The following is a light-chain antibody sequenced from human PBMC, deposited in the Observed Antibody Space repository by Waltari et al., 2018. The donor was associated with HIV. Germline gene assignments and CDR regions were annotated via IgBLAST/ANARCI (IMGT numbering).Light chain of an antibody. CDR3: QQYNVWPPAST. J-gene: IGKJ4*01. CDR2: AAS. CDR1: ENVQTD. V-gene: IGKV3-15*01. Sequence: EVVMTQSPNTLSVSPGERVTLSCRATENVQTDLAWYQQKPGQPPRLLIYAASTRATGAPVRFSGSGSGTEFTLTISSLQSEDFALYFCQQYNVWPPASTFGGGTRVEMK.